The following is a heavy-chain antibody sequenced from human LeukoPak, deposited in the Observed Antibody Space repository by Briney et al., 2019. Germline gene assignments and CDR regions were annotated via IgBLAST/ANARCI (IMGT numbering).Heavy chain of an antibody. V-gene: IGHV3-30*03. Sequence: GGSLRLSCAASGFSFISYGTHWVRQAPGKGLEWVGVISDDGRRKDYADSVKGRFTISRDNSKDTLYLQMNSLRAEDTAVYYCARGDGYNDAEYLQHWGQGTLVTVS. J-gene: IGHJ1*01. CDR3: ARGDGYNDAEYLQH. D-gene: IGHD5-24*01. CDR2: ISDDGRRK. CDR1: GFSFISYG.